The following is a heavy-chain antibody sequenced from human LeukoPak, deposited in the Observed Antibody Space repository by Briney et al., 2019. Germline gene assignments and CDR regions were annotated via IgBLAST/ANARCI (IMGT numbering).Heavy chain of an antibody. CDR2: INPNSGGT. D-gene: IGHD3-9*01. CDR3: ARTRVFGRYFDWSDDAFDI. V-gene: IGHV1-2*06. J-gene: IGHJ3*02. Sequence: ASVKVSCKASGYTFTGYYMHWVRQAPGQGLEWMGRINPNSGGTNYAQKFQGRVTMTRDTSISTAYMELSRLRSDDMAVYYCARTRVFGRYFDWSDDAFDIWGQGTMVTVSS. CDR1: GYTFTGYY.